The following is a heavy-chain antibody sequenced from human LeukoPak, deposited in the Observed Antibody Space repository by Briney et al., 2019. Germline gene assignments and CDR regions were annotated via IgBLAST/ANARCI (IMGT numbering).Heavy chain of an antibody. CDR1: GGSISSGGYG. CDR2: IYNSGST. Sequence: TLSLTCTLSGGSISSGGYGWSWIRRHPGRGLGWFGYIYNSGSTYHNPSLKSRVTMSVNTSKHHFSLLRSFVTPSDTAVYYCPGVYCSGGRRYSNLCCYCGMVVWGEGAT. D-gene: IGHD2-15*01. V-gene: IGHV4-31*03. CDR3: PGVYCSGGRRYSNLCCYCGMVV. J-gene: IGHJ6*01.